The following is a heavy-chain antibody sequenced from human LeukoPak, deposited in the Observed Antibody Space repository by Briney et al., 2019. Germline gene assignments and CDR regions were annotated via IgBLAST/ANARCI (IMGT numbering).Heavy chain of an antibody. Sequence: ASVKVSCKASGYTFTGYYMQWVRQAPGQGLEWMGWINPDSGGTNYAQKFQGRVTMTRDTSISTAYMELSRLTSDDTAVYYCARGYRTGDMTIFASWGQGTQVTVPS. V-gene: IGHV1-2*02. CDR3: ARGYRTGDMTIFAS. D-gene: IGHD3-3*01. CDR1: GYTFTGYY. CDR2: INPDSGGT. J-gene: IGHJ5*01.